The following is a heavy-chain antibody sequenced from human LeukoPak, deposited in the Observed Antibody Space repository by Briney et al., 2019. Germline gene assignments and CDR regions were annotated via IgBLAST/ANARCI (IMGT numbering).Heavy chain of an antibody. CDR3: ARDRNYLFDY. CDR1: GLTFSSYW. D-gene: IGHD1-7*01. CDR2: INQDGSEK. V-gene: IGHV3-7*04. J-gene: IGHJ4*02. Sequence: GGSLRLSCAASGLTFSSYWLSWVRQAPGRGLEWVAIINQDGSEKSYLDSVKGRLTISRDNARNSLYLQMNTLRAEDTAVYYCARDRNYLFDYWGQGTLVTVSS.